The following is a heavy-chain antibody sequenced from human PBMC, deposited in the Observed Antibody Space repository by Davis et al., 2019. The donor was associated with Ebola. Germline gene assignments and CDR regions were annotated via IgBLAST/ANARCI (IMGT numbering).Heavy chain of an antibody. CDR1: GFTFDDYA. V-gene: IGHV3-9*01. CDR2: ISWNSGSI. CDR3: AKDHSSSSTYYFDY. D-gene: IGHD6-6*01. Sequence: PGGSLRLSCAASGFTFDDYAMHWVRQAPGKGLEWVSGISWNSGSIGYADSVKGRFTISRDNAKNSLYLQMNSLRAEDTALYYCAKDHSSSSTYYFDYWGQGTLVTVSS. J-gene: IGHJ4*02.